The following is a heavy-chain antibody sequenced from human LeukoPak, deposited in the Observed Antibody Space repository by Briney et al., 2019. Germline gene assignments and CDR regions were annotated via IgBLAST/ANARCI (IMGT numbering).Heavy chain of an antibody. CDR2: IHTSGST. J-gene: IGHJ4*02. V-gene: IGHV4-4*07. CDR3: ARGKVVAGTPGQNSWDY. Sequence: SETLSLTCTVSGGSISSYYWNWIRQPAGMGLEWIGRIHTSGSTNYNPSLKSRVTMSVDTSRNQFSLKLSSVTAADTAVYYCARGKVVAGTPGQNSWDYWGQGTLVTVS. CDR1: GGSISSYY. D-gene: IGHD6-19*01.